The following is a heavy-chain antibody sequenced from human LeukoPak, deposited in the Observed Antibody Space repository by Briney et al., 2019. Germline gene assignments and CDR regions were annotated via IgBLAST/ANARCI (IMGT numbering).Heavy chain of an antibody. J-gene: IGHJ5*02. CDR3: ARSLLWFGEYWFDP. V-gene: IGHV4-39*07. CDR2: IYYSGST. Sequence: SETLSLTCTVSGGSISSSSYYWGWIRQPPGKGLEWIGSIYYSGSTYYNPSLKSRVTISVDTSKNQFSLKLSSVTAADTAVYYCARSLLWFGEYWFDPWGQGTLVTVSS. D-gene: IGHD3-10*01. CDR1: GGSISSSSYY.